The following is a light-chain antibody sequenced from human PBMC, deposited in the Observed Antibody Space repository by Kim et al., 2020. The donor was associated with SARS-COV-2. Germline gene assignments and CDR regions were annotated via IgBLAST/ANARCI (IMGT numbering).Light chain of an antibody. V-gene: IGKV1-27*01. CDR1: QVINNY. CDR2: GAS. Sequence: DIQMTQSPSSLSASVGDRVTITCRASQVINNYLAWYQQKPWKAPTVLIYGASTLHSGVPSRFSGSGSGTDFTLTISSLQPEDVGTYYCQKYDSAPWTFGHGTKVDIK. CDR3: QKYDSAPWT. J-gene: IGKJ1*01.